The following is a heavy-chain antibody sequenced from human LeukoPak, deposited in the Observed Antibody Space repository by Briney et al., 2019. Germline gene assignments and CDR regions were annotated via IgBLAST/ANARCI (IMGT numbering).Heavy chain of an antibody. D-gene: IGHD3-3*02. Sequence: GASVKVSCKASGYTFTDYYMHWVRQAPGQGLEWMGWINPKSGGTNYAQKYQGRVTLTRDTSISTVYMELSRLRSDDPAVYYCATWGSIWCDYWGQGTLVTVSS. CDR2: INPKSGGT. CDR1: GYTFTDYY. V-gene: IGHV1-2*02. J-gene: IGHJ4*02. CDR3: ATWGSIWCDY.